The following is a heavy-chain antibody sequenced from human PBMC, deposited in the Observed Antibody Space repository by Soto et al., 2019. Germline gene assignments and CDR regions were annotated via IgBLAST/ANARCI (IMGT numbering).Heavy chain of an antibody. CDR3: ARTSECVSSGHGAFDI. Sequence: ASVKVSCKASGYTFTSYGISWVRQAPGQGLEWMGWISAYNGNTNYAQKLQGRVTMTTDTSTSTAYMELRSLRSDDTAVYYCARTSECVSSGHGAFDIWGQGTMVTVS. CDR1: GYTFTSYG. CDR2: ISAYNGNT. D-gene: IGHD3-22*01. V-gene: IGHV1-18*04. J-gene: IGHJ3*02.